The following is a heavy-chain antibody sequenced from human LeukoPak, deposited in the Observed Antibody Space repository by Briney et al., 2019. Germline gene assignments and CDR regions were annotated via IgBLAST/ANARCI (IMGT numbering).Heavy chain of an antibody. CDR2: IYHSGST. V-gene: IGHV4-4*02. D-gene: IGHD3-10*01. CDR3: ARAGGYGSGSYYALYDY. J-gene: IGHJ4*02. Sequence: PSGTLSLTCAVSGGSISSSNWWSWVRQPPGKGLEWIGEIYHSGSTNYNPSLKSRVTISVDRSKNQFSLKLSSVTAADTAVYYCARAGGYGSGSYYALYDYWGQGTLVTVSS. CDR1: GGSISSSNW.